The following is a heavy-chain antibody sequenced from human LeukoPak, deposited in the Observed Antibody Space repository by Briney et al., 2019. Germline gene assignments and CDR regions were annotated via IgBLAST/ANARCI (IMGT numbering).Heavy chain of an antibody. CDR1: GFTFSSYS. D-gene: IGHD3-10*01. Sequence: GGSLRLSCAASGFTFSSYSMNWVRQAPGKGLEWVSGIVGSGGNTYYADPVKGRFTISRDNSRNTVYLQMNSLRAEDTAVYYCAKGSSSGSYYNHAFDVWGQGTMVTVSS. CDR3: AKGSSSGSYYNHAFDV. V-gene: IGHV3-23*01. CDR2: IVGSGGNT. J-gene: IGHJ3*01.